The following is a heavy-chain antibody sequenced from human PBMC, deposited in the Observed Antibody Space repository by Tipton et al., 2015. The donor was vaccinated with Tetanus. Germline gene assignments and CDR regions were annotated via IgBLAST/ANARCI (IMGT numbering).Heavy chain of an antibody. V-gene: IGHV4-61*08. Sequence: TLSLTCNVSGGSANSGGYSWSWIRQHPGKGLEWIAYIFHSGSTNYSPSLKSRVTISMDRSKNQISLQLTSVTAADTAVYFCAGVTAQRTELYFDHWGQGTLVTVSS. J-gene: IGHJ4*02. CDR1: GGSANSGGYS. CDR3: AGVTAQRTELYFDH. D-gene: IGHD6-13*01. CDR2: IFHSGST.